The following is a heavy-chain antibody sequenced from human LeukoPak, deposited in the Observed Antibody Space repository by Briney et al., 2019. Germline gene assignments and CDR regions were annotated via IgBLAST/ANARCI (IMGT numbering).Heavy chain of an antibody. Sequence: GGSLRLSCAASGFIFSSYGIYWVRQAPGKGLEWVAYIQYDGHNEYYADSVKGRFSISRDNFNNILYMQMNSLRAEDTAVYYCAREYSSSSGYWGQGTLVTVSS. V-gene: IGHV3-30*02. CDR2: IQYDGHNE. CDR1: GFIFSSYG. CDR3: AREYSSSSGY. D-gene: IGHD6-6*01. J-gene: IGHJ4*02.